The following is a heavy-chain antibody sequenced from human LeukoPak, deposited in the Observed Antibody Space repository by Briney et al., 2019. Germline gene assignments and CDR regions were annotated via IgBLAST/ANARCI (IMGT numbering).Heavy chain of an antibody. Sequence: SETLSLTCAVYGGSFSGYYWSWIRQPPGKGLEWIGSIYYSGSTYYNPSLKSRVTISVDTSKNQFSLKLSSVTAADTAVYYCARDLALRYFRWFDPWGQGTLVTVSS. CDR2: IYYSGST. V-gene: IGHV4-34*01. CDR3: ARDLALRYFRWFDP. CDR1: GGSFSGYY. D-gene: IGHD3-9*01. J-gene: IGHJ5*02.